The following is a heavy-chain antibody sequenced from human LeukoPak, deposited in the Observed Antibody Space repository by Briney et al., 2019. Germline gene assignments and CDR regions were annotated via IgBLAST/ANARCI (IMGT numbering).Heavy chain of an antibody. Sequence: SETLSLTCAVYGGSFSGYYWGWIRQPPGKGLEWIGEINHSGSTNYNPSLKSRVTISVDTSKNQFSLKLSSVTAADTAVYYCARGPNQLLRPFDYWGQGTLVTVSS. CDR3: ARGPNQLLRPFDY. CDR1: GGSFSGYY. D-gene: IGHD3-3*01. CDR2: INHSGST. J-gene: IGHJ4*02. V-gene: IGHV4-34*01.